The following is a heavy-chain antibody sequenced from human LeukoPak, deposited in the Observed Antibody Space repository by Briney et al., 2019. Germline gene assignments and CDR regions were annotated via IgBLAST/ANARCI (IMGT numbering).Heavy chain of an antibody. D-gene: IGHD3-3*01. J-gene: IGHJ4*02. CDR3: TTDQYYDFWSGYYTGFDY. V-gene: IGHV3-15*01. Sequence: GGSLRLSCAASGFTFSNAWMSWVRQAPGKGLEWVGRIKSKTDGGTTDYAAPVKGRFTISRDDSKNTLYLQMNSLKTEDTAVYYCTTDQYYDFWSGYYTGFDYWGQGTLVTVSS. CDR1: GFTFSNAW. CDR2: IKSKTDGGTT.